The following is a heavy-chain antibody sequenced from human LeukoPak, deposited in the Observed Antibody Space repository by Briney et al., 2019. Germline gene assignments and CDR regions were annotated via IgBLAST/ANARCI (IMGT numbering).Heavy chain of an antibody. Sequence: GGSLRLSCTASGFTFGDYAMHWVRQAPGKGLEWVAVISYDGSNKYYADSVKGRFTISRDNSKNTLYLQMNSLRAEDTAVYYCARESPIAAAGFDYWGQGTLVTVSS. CDR2: ISYDGSNK. V-gene: IGHV3-30-3*01. D-gene: IGHD6-13*01. CDR1: GFTFGDYA. CDR3: ARESPIAAAGFDY. J-gene: IGHJ4*02.